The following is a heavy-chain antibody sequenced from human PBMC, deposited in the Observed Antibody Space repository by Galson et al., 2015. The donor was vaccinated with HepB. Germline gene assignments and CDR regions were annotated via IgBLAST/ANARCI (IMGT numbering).Heavy chain of an antibody. V-gene: IGHV3-21*01. D-gene: IGHD2-15*01. CDR2: ISSSSSYI. CDR1: GFTFSSYS. Sequence: SLRLSCAASGFTFSSYSMNWVRQAPGKGLEWVSSISSSSSYIYYADSVKGRFTISRDNAKNSLYLQMNSLRAEDTAVYYCARDLRGLLGAFDIWGQGTMVTVSS. CDR3: ARDLRGLLGAFDI. J-gene: IGHJ3*02.